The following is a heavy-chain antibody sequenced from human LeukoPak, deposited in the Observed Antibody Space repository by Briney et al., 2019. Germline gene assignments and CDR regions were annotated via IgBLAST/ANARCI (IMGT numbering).Heavy chain of an antibody. J-gene: IGHJ4*02. V-gene: IGHV3-21*01. CDR1: GFIFSSYS. Sequence: GGSLRLSCAASGFIFSSYSMNWVRQAPGKGLEWVSSISSTGSYIYYADSLKGRFTISRDNAKNSLSLQMNSLRAEDTAIYYCARGDAYSGYEGYFDYWGQGTLVTVSS. CDR2: ISSTGSYI. D-gene: IGHD5-12*01. CDR3: ARGDAYSGYEGYFDY.